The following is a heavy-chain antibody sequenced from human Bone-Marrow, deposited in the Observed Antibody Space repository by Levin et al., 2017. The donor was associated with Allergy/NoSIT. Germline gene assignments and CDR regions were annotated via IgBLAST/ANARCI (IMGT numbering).Heavy chain of an antibody. D-gene: IGHD3-3*01. J-gene: IGHJ3*02. CDR1: DYSINSGYY. CDR2: IYHPGTT. Sequence: SQTLSLTCAVSDYSINSGYYWTWIRQPPGKGLEWIGYIYHPGTTYYNPSLESRVTISADRSKNQFSLTLTSVTAADTALYYCAREWRCAFDIWGLGAMVTVSS. CDR3: AREWRCAFDI. V-gene: IGHV4-30-2*01.